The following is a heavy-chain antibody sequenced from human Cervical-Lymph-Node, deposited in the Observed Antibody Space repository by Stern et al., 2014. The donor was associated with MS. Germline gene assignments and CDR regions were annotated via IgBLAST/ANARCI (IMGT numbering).Heavy chain of an antibody. CDR2: TSSYNGNT. J-gene: IGHJ3*02. CDR3: ARGLLGSENAFDI. D-gene: IGHD2-15*01. Sequence: QVQLEQSGAEVKKPGASGQDSCTASGYTFTSYRISWVRKAPGQGLEWMGWTSSYNGNTNYAQKLQGRVTMTTDTSTSTAYMELRSLRSDDTAVYYCARGLLGSENAFDIWGQGTMVTVSS. CDR1: GYTFTSYR. V-gene: IGHV1-18*01.